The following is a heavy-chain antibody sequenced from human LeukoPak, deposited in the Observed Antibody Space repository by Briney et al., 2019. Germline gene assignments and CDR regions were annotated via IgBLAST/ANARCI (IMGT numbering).Heavy chain of an antibody. D-gene: IGHD3-10*01. CDR1: GGSISTSSYY. CDR3: ARVVDGSGSYDNNDSLDI. V-gene: IGHV4-39*07. J-gene: IGHJ3*02. Sequence: NSSETLSLPCTVSGGSISTSSYYWGWVRQPPGKGLEWIGNIFYSGSTYYSPSLKSRVTISLDTSRNQFSLKLNSVTAADTAVYYCARVVDGSGSYDNNDSLDIWAKGQWSPSLQ. CDR2: IFYSGST.